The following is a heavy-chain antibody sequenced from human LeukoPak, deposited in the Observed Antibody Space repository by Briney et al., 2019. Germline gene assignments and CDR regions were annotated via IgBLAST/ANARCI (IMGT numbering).Heavy chain of an antibody. D-gene: IGHD3-16*02. CDR2: ISAYNGNT. V-gene: IGHV1-18*01. J-gene: IGHJ6*02. CDR3: AREVLYVWGSYRYYGMDV. CDR1: GYTFTSYG. Sequence: ASVKVSCKASGYTFTSYGISWVRQAPGQGLEWMGWISAYNGNTNYAQKLQGRVTMSTDTSTSTAYMELRSLRSDDTAVYYCAREVLYVWGSYRYYGMDVWGQGTTVTVSS.